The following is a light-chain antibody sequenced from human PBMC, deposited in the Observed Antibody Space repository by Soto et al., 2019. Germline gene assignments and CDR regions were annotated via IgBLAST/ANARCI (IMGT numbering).Light chain of an antibody. J-gene: IGKJ1*01. Sequence: EVVLTQSACTLSLSPGERATLSWRASQSVSSTYLAWYQQKPGQAPRLVIYGASSRATGIPDRFSGSGSGTDFNLTISRLETEDFAVYYCQHYGSSPWTFGQGTKVDI. CDR1: QSVSSTY. V-gene: IGKV3-20*01. CDR2: GAS. CDR3: QHYGSSPWT.